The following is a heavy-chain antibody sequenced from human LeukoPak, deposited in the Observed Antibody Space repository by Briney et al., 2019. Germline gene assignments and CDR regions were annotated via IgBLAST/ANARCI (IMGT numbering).Heavy chain of an antibody. CDR3: ARDRYYDSSDYFYNSYFDN. CDR1: GGSINSNDY. D-gene: IGHD3-22*01. J-gene: IGHJ4*02. CDR2: VYYNGNT. V-gene: IGHV4-39*02. Sequence: SETLSLTCTVSGGSINSNDYWGWIRQPPGRGLAYIGSVYYNGNTYYNPSLKSRVTISRDSSKNQISLKVTSVTAADTAVYYCARDRYYDSSDYFYNSYFDNWGQGTLVTVSS.